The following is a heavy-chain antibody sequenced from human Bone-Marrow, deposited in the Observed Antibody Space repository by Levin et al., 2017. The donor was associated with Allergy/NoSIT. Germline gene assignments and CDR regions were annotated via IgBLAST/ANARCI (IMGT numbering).Heavy chain of an antibody. CDR1: GGTFSSYA. V-gene: IGHV1-69*01. D-gene: IGHD3-9*01. J-gene: IGHJ6*02. CDR2: IIPIFGTA. Sequence: GGSLRLSCKASGGTFSSYAISWVRQAPGQGLEWMGGIIPIFGTANYAQKFQGRVTITADESTSTAYMELSSLRSEDTAVYYCARDLSHYDILTGYFGYYYYGMDVWGQGTTVTVSS. CDR3: ARDLSHYDILTGYFGYYYYGMDV.